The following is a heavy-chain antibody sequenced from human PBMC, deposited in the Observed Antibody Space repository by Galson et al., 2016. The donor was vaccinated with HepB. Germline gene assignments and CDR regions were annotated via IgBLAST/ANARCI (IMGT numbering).Heavy chain of an antibody. Sequence: ETLSLTCSVSGASNIMNKYFWGWIRQPPGKGLEWIGSMFSTGSSYFNLSLKSRVSMSIDTSTNRPSLKLRSVTAADTAFYYCARPISGTSLSDFDYWGQGILVTVSS. CDR1: GASNIMNKYF. V-gene: IGHV4-39*02. CDR2: MFSTGSS. D-gene: IGHD1-20*01. J-gene: IGHJ4*02. CDR3: ARPISGTSLSDFDY.